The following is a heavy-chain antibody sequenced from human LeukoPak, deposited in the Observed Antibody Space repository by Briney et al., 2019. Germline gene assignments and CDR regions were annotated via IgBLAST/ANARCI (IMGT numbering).Heavy chain of an antibody. Sequence: GESLKISFQGSGYSFTSYWITWVRQMPGKGLEWMGMIAPTDSYTNYSPSFQGHVTISVDKSISTAYLQWSSLKASDTAMYFCASGSGTYSPDYWGQGTLVTVSS. CDR3: ASGSGTYSPDY. CDR1: GYSFTSYW. J-gene: IGHJ4*02. V-gene: IGHV5-10-1*01. CDR2: IAPTDSYT. D-gene: IGHD3-10*01.